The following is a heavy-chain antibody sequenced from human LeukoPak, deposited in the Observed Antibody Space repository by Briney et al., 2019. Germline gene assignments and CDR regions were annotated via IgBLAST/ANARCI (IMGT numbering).Heavy chain of an antibody. CDR3: ARDMTTARFDN. D-gene: IGHD4-17*01. V-gene: IGHV3-21*01. CDR2: ISSSSTYI. CDR1: GFTFSKYP. J-gene: IGHJ4*02. Sequence: GGSLRLSCAASGFTFSKYPMERVRHAPGKGLEWVSYISSSSTYIYYADSVKGRLTISRDNAKNSMYLQMNSLRAEDTAVYYCARDMTTARFDNWGQGTLVTVSS.